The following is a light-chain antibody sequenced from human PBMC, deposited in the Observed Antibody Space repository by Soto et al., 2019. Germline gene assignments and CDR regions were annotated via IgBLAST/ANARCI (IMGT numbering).Light chain of an antibody. CDR2: LGS. CDR1: QSLLHSNGYNY. V-gene: IGKV2-28*01. Sequence: DIVVTQSPLSLPVTPGEPAPISCRSSQSLLHSNGYNYLDWYLQKPGQSPQLLIYLGSNRASGVPDRFSGSGSGTDFTLKISRVEAEDVGLYYCMQALQAPLTFGQGTKVDIK. CDR3: MQALQAPLT. J-gene: IGKJ1*01.